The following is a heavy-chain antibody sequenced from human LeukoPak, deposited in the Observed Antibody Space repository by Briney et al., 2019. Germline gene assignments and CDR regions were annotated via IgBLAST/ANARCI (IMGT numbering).Heavy chain of an antibody. CDR2: IYYSGST. CDR3: ARAPDCSSTSCYGYYFDY. CDR1: GGSISSYY. D-gene: IGHD2-2*01. V-gene: IGHV4-59*01. Sequence: KASETLSLTCTVSGGSISSYYWSWIRQPPGKGLEWIGYIYYSGSTNYNPSPKSRVTISVDTSKNQFSLKLSSVTAADTAVYYCARAPDCSSTSCYGYYFDYWGQGTLVTVSS. J-gene: IGHJ4*02.